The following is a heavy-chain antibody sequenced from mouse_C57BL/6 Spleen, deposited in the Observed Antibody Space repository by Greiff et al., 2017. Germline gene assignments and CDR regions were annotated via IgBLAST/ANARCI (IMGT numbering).Heavy chain of an antibody. J-gene: IGHJ1*03. CDR3: ARNSPYYYGSSYGYFDV. D-gene: IGHD1-1*01. CDR2: IWSGGST. CDR1: GFSLTSYG. Sequence: VQLKESGPGLVQPSQSLSITCTVSGFSLTSYGVHWVRQSPGKGLEWLGVIWSGGSTDYNAAFISRLSISKDNSKSQVFFKMNSLQADDTAIYYCARNSPYYYGSSYGYFDVWGTGTTVTVSS. V-gene: IGHV2-2*01.